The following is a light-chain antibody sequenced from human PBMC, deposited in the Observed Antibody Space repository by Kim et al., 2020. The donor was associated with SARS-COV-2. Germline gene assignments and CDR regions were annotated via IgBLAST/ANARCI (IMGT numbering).Light chain of an antibody. CDR3: SSYASSTTLGV. CDR2: DVS. Sequence: QAITSSCTGTGSDVGGYNYVAWYQRHPGKAPKLMIYDVSKRPSGGSNRFSGSKSGNTASLTISGLQAEDEADYYCSSYASSTTLGVFGGGTQLTVL. CDR1: GSDVGGYNY. V-gene: IGLV2-14*03. J-gene: IGLJ2*01.